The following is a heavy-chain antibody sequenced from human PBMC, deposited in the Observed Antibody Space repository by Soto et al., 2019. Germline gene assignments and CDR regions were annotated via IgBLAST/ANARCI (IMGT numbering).Heavy chain of an antibody. D-gene: IGHD6-13*01. J-gene: IGHJ4*02. CDR2: ISGSGGST. CDR1: GFTFSDYA. V-gene: IGHV3-23*01. CDR3: AKVTAYSSTMTFDY. Sequence: LGLSFAASGFTFSDYAMSWVRQAPGKGLAWVSAISGSGGSTYYADSVKGRFTISRDNSKNTLYLQMNSLRAEDTAIYYCAKVTAYSSTMTFDYWGQGTLVTVSS.